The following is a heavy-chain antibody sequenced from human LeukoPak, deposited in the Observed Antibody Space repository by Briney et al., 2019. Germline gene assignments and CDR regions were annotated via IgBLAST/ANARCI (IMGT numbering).Heavy chain of an antibody. CDR2: IYTSGST. J-gene: IGHJ4*02. V-gene: IGHV4-4*07. Sequence: PSETLSLTCSVSGGSIGSYYWSWIRQPAGKGLEWIGRIYTSGSTNYNPSLKSRVTISVDTSKNQFSLKLSSVTAADTAVYYCARQSGSYSQTFDYWGQGTLVTVSS. CDR1: GGSIGSYY. CDR3: ARQSGSYSQTFDY. D-gene: IGHD1-26*01.